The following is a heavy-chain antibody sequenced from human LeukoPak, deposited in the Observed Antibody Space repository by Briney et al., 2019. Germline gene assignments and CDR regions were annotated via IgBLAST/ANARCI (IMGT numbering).Heavy chain of an antibody. V-gene: IGHV3-66*01. CDR2: TYSGGTT. CDR1: GFTVSSNY. CDR3: AKDNPIEKVPGLGPGS. Sequence: PGGSLRLSCAASGFTVSSNYMSWVRQAPGKGLAWVSLTYSGGTTYYADSVKGRFTISRDNSKNTLYLQMNSLRPEDTAVYYCAKDNPIEKVPGLGPGSWGQGTLVTVSS. D-gene: IGHD2-2*01. J-gene: IGHJ5*02.